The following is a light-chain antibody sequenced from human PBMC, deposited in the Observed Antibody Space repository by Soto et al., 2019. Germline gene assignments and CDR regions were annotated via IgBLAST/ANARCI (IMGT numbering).Light chain of an antibody. CDR2: NNN. Sequence: QSVLTQPPSXSGTPGQRVTISCSGGSSNIGTNAVNWYQQLPGTAPKLLIYNNNQRPSGVPDRFSGSKSGTSASLAISGLQSEDEADYYCAAWDDSLNGYVFGTGTKVTVL. J-gene: IGLJ1*01. V-gene: IGLV1-44*01. CDR3: AAWDDSLNGYV. CDR1: SSNIGTNA.